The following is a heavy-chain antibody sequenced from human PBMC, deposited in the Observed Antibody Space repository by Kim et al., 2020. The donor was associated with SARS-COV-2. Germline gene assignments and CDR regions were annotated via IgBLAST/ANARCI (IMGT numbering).Heavy chain of an antibody. CDR1: GFTVGSNC. Sequence: GGSLRLSCAASGFTVGSNCMSWVRQAPGKGLEWVSAIYSGGSTYYADSVKGRFTISRDISKNVLFLQMNGLRAEETAVYYCAREHIVVERTHFYSYYGVDVWGQGTTVTVSS. V-gene: IGHV3-53*01. J-gene: IGHJ6*02. CDR2: IYSGGST. CDR3: AREHIVVERTHFYSYYGVDV. D-gene: IGHD2-21*01.